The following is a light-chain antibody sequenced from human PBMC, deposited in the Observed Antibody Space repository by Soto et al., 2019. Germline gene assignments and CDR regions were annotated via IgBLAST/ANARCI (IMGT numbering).Light chain of an antibody. V-gene: IGKV1-27*01. CDR2: AAS. J-gene: IGKJ1*01. CDR3: QNYNSAPRT. CDR1: QGISNY. Sequence: DIQMTQSPSSLSASVGDRVTITCRASQGISNYLAWYQQEPGEVPKLLIYAASTLQSGVPSRFSGSGSGTDFTLTITSLQPEDVATYYCQNYNSAPRTFGQGTKVEIK.